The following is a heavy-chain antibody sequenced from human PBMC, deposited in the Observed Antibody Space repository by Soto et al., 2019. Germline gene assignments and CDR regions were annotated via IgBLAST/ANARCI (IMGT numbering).Heavy chain of an antibody. V-gene: IGHV2-5*01. D-gene: IGHD3-22*01. CDR1: GFSLRTSGVG. CDR2: IYWNDDK. CDR3: AHRRGVTMIVVSSDAFDI. Sequence: GSGPTLVNPTQTLTLTCTFSGFSLRTSGVGGGCILQPPRKSLDWRALIYWNDDKRYSPSLKIRLTITKDTSKNQVVLTMTNMDPVETATYYCAHRRGVTMIVVSSDAFDIWGQGTMVTVSS. J-gene: IGHJ3*02.